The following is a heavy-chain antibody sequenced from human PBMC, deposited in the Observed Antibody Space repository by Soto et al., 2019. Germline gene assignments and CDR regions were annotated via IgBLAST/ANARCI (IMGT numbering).Heavy chain of an antibody. J-gene: IGHJ4*02. V-gene: IGHV1-69*08. CDR3: ARDSATPVDC. CDR1: GGTFSSYT. Sequence: QVQLVQSGVEVKKPGSSVKVSCKASGGTFSSYTISWVRQAPGQGLEWMGRIIPILGIANYAQKFQGRVTITADTSPSTAYMGLSSLRSEDTCVYYCARDSATPVDCWGQGALVTGSS. CDR2: IIPILGIA. D-gene: IGHD2-15*01.